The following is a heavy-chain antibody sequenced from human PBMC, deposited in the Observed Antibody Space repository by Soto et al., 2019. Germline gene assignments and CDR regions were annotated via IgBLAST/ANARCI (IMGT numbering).Heavy chain of an antibody. Sequence: EVHLLESGGDLAQPGGSLRLSCAASGFTFTNYAMSWVRQAPGKGLEWVSGISASGRDTYYADSVKDRFTISRDGSKNTLYLQMNSLRAEDTAIYYCAKGKTSGWYYFDSWGQGALVTVSS. D-gene: IGHD6-19*01. V-gene: IGHV3-23*01. CDR1: GFTFTNYA. J-gene: IGHJ4*02. CDR3: AKGKTSGWYYFDS. CDR2: ISASGRDT.